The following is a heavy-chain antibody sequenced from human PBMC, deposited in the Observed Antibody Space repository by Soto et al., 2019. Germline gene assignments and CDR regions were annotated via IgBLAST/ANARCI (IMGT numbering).Heavy chain of an antibody. V-gene: IGHV3-15*01. CDR3: TTPKWSWGGSYRYGDY. D-gene: IGHD3-16*02. J-gene: IGHJ4*02. CDR1: GFTFSNAW. CDR2: IKSKTDGGTP. Sequence: EVQLVESGGGLVKPGGSLRLSCAASGFTFSNAWMSWVRQAPGKGLEWVGRIKSKTDGGTPDYAAPVKGRFTISRDDSKNTLYLQMNSLKTEDTAVYYCTTPKWSWGGSYRYGDYWGQGTLVTVSS.